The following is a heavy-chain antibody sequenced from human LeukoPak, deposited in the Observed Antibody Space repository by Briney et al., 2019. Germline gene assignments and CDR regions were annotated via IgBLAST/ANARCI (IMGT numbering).Heavy chain of an antibody. J-gene: IGHJ4*02. CDR2: INPNSGGT. CDR1: GYTFTGYY. D-gene: IGHD6-19*01. CDR3: AAISSGWSEYYFDY. V-gene: IGHV1-2*02. Sequence: ASVKVSCKASGYTFTGYYMHWVRQAPGQGLEWMGWINPNSGGTNYAQKFQGRVTMTRDTSISTAYMELSRLRSDDTAVHYCAAISSGWSEYYFDYWGQGTLVTVSS.